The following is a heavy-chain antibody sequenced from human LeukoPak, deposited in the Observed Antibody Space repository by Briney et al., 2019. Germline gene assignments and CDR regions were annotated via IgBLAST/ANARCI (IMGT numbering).Heavy chain of an antibody. CDR1: GFTFSSYS. Sequence: GGSLRLSCAASGFTFSSYSMNWVRQAPGKGLEWVSSISSSSSYIYYADSVKGRFTISRDNAKNSLYLQMNSLRAEDTAVYYCAKGYTSYRIAVAWWFDPWGQGTLVTVSS. V-gene: IGHV3-21*04. CDR2: ISSSSSYI. CDR3: AKGYTSYRIAVAWWFDP. D-gene: IGHD6-19*01. J-gene: IGHJ5*02.